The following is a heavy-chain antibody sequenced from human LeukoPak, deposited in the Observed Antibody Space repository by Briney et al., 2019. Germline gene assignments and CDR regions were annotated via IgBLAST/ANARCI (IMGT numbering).Heavy chain of an antibody. CDR2: INTNTGNP. J-gene: IGHJ5*02. Sequence: APVKVSCKASGYIFTSYGISWVRQAPGQGLEWMGWINTNTGNPTYAQGFTGRFVFSLDTSVSTAYLQISSLKAEDTAVYYCARGRPYYYDSSGYENWFDPWGQGTLVTVSS. CDR1: GYIFTSYG. CDR3: ARGRPYYYDSSGYENWFDP. D-gene: IGHD3-22*01. V-gene: IGHV7-4-1*02.